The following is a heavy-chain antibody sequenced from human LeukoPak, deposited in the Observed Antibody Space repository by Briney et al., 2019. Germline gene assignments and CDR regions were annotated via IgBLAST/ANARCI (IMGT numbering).Heavy chain of an antibody. CDR2: IIPIFGTA. J-gene: IGHJ5*02. Sequence: SVKVSCKASGGTFSSYAISWVRQAPGQGLEWMGGIIPIFGTANYAQKFQGRVTITADESTSTAYMELSSLRSEDTAVYYCARDWGGSANWFDPWGQGTLVTVSS. V-gene: IGHV1-69*13. D-gene: IGHD2-15*01. CDR3: ARDWGGSANWFDP. CDR1: GGTFSSYA.